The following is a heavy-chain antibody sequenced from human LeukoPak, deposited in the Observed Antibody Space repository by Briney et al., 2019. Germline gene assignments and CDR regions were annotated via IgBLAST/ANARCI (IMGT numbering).Heavy chain of an antibody. Sequence: SETLSLTCTVSGDSISSYYWSWIRQPPGKGLEWIGYIYYSGSTNYNPPLKSRVTISVDTSKNQFSLNLNSVTAADTAVYYCARGTGGHYYYYHMDVWGKGTTVTVSS. CDR2: IYYSGST. D-gene: IGHD3-10*01. CDR1: GDSISSYY. V-gene: IGHV4-59*01. J-gene: IGHJ6*03. CDR3: ARGTGGHYYYYHMDV.